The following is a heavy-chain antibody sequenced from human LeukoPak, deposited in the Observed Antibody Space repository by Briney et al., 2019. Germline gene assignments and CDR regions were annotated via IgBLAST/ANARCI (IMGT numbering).Heavy chain of an antibody. CDR2: ISGSGVSI. Sequence: PGGSLRLSCAASGFTFSSYAMSWVRQAPGKGLEWVSTISGSGVSIYYADPVKGRFTISRDNSKNTLYLQMNSLRAEDTAVYYCQSQQWLVSYYYGMDVWGQGTTVTVSS. J-gene: IGHJ6*02. V-gene: IGHV3-23*01. D-gene: IGHD6-19*01. CDR3: QSQQWLVSYYYGMDV. CDR1: GFTFSSYA.